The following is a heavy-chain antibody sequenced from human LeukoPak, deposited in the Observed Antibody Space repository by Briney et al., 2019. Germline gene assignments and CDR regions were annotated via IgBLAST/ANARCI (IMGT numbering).Heavy chain of an antibody. CDR3: ASGRSGWYDTFDY. CDR2: IKHDGSEK. Sequence: GSLRLSCAASGFTFSSYWMSWVRQAPGKGLEWVANIKHDGSEKYYVDSVKGRFTISRDNAKNSLYLQMNSLRAEDTAVYYCASGRSGWYDTFDYWGQGTLVTVSS. CDR1: GFTFSSYW. J-gene: IGHJ4*02. D-gene: IGHD6-19*01. V-gene: IGHV3-7*01.